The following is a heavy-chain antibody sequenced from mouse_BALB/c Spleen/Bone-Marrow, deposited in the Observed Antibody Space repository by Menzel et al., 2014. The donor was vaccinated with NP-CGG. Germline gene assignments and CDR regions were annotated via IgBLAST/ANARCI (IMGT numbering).Heavy chain of an antibody. J-gene: IGHJ1*01. CDR1: GFNIKDYY. D-gene: IGHD2-14*01. CDR3: ASYYRYDRYFDV. V-gene: IGHV14-1*02. Sequence: VHLQQPGAELVRPGALVKLSYKASGFNIKDYYMYWVKQRPEQGLEWIGWIDPENGNTIYDPKFQGKASITVDTSSNTAYLQLSSLTSEDTAVYYCASYYRYDRYFDVWGAGTTVTVSS. CDR2: IDPENGNT.